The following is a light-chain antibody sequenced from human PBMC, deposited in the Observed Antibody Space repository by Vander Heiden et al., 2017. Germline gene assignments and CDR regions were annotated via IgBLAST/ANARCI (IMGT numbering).Light chain of an antibody. V-gene: IGLV1-40*01. J-gene: IGLJ3*02. Sequence: QSVLTQPPSVSGAPGQRVTISCPGSSSNIGAGYDVHWYQQLPGTAPKLLMYGNSNRPSGVPDRFSGAKSGTSASLAITGLQAEDEADYYCQSYDSSRSGWVFGGGTKLTVL. CDR1: SSNIGAGYD. CDR2: GNS. CDR3: QSYDSSRSGWV.